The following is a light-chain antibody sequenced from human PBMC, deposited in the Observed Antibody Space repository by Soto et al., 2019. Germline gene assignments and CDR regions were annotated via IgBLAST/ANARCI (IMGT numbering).Light chain of an antibody. J-gene: IGLJ2*01. CDR2: QVS. CDR1: SDDIGGYDY. CDR3: SSYTVSTTIL. V-gene: IGLV2-14*01. Sequence: QSALTQPASVSGSPGQSITISCTGSSDDIGGYDYVSWYQHRPGRVPKLIIYQVSTRPSGVSDRFSGSKSGNTASLTISGLQAEDEADYYCSSYTVSTTILFAGGTKVTVL.